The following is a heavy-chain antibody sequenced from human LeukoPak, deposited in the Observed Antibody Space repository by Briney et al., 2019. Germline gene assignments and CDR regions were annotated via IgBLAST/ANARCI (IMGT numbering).Heavy chain of an antibody. CDR3: ARGNVLLWFGESQGAFDI. CDR2: IGTAGDT. Sequence: GGSLRLSCAASGFTFSSYDMPWVRQATGKGLEWVSAIGTAGDTYYPGPVKGRFTISRENAKNSLYLQMNSLRAGDTAVYYCARGNVLLWFGESQGAFDIWGQGTMVTVSS. CDR1: GFTFSSYD. D-gene: IGHD3-10*01. J-gene: IGHJ3*02. V-gene: IGHV3-13*01.